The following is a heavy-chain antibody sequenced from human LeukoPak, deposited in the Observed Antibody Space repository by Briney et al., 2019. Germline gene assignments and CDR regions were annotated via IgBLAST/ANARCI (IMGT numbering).Heavy chain of an antibody. CDR3: ARDRSSSSWYRPYYYYGMDV. J-gene: IGHJ6*02. CDR2: IWYDGSNK. CDR1: GFTFSSYG. D-gene: IGHD6-13*01. Sequence: AGGSLRLSCAASGFTFSSYGMHWVRQAPGKGLEWVAVIWYDGSNKYYADSVKGRFTISRDNSKNTLYLQMNSLRAEDTAVYYCARDRSSSSWYRPYYYYGMDVWGQGTTVTVSS. V-gene: IGHV3-33*08.